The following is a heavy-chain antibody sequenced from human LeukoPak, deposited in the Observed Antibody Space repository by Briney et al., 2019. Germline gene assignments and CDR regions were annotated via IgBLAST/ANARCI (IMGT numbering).Heavy chain of an antibody. V-gene: IGHV4-59*08. CDR1: GGSISRDY. CDR2: IYYTGST. D-gene: IGHD3-22*01. J-gene: IGHJ4*02. CDR3: AAPITMNDY. Sequence: SETLSLTCTVSGGSISRDYWSWIRQPPGKGLEWIGYIYYTGSTNYNPSLKSRVTISVDTSKNQFSLKLSSVTAADTAVYYCAAPITMNDYWGQGTLVTVSS.